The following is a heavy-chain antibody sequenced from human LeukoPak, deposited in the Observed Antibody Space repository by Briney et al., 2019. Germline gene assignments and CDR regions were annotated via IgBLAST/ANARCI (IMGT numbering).Heavy chain of an antibody. D-gene: IGHD6-13*01. CDR1: GFTFSSYS. V-gene: IGHV3-48*01. CDR2: ISSSSSTI. CDR3: ARERQLVQYYYYYYMDV. J-gene: IGHJ6*03. Sequence: GGSLRLSCAASGFTFSSYSMNWVRQAPGKGLEWVSYISSSSSTIYYADSVKGRFTISRDNAKNSLYLQMNSLRAEDTAVYYCARERQLVQYYYYYYMDVWGKGTTVTISS.